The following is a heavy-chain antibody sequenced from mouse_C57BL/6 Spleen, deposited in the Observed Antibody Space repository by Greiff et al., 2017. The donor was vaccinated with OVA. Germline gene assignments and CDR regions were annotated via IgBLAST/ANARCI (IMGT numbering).Heavy chain of an antibody. CDR1: GYTFTSYW. J-gene: IGHJ4*01. V-gene: IGHV1-55*01. D-gene: IGHD1-1*01. CDR2: IYPGSGST. Sequence: QVQLQQPGAELVKPGASVKMSCKASGYTFTSYWITWVKQRPGQGLEWIGDIYPGSGSTNYNEKFKSKATLTVDTSSSTAYMQLSSLTSEDSAVYYGARAGYYGSSYYAMDYWGQGTSVTVSS. CDR3: ARAGYYGSSYYAMDY.